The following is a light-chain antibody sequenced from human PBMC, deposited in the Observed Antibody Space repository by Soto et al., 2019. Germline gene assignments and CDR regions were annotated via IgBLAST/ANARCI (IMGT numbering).Light chain of an antibody. CDR3: MQGTHWHRT. J-gene: IGKJ1*01. CDR1: QSLVNSDGNTY. CDR2: KVS. Sequence: EVVMTQSPLSLPVTLGQPASISCRSSQSLVNSDGNTYLNWFQQRPGQSPRRLIYKVSNRDSGVPDRFSGSGSGTDFTLKISRVEAEDVGVYYCMQGTHWHRTFGQGTKVEIK. V-gene: IGKV2-30*01.